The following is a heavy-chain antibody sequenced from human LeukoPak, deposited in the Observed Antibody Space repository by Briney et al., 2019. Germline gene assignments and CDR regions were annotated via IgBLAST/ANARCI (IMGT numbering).Heavy chain of an antibody. CDR1: GYTFTSYP. CDR2: ITTCNGNT. J-gene: IGHJ4*02. Sequence: GASVKVSCKASGYTFTSYPISWVRQAPGQGLEWMGGITTCNGNTKYAQKLQGRVTMTTDTSTSPVYMDLRGLRSEDTAVYYCARGYDYGDYVGDFDYWGQGTLASVSS. V-gene: IGHV1-18*01. CDR3: ARGYDYGDYVGDFDY. D-gene: IGHD4-17*01.